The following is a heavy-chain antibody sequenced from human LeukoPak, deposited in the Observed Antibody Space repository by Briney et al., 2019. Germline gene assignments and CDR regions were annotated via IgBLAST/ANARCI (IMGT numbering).Heavy chain of an antibody. CDR3: VRRYYDSSGYYYFDY. CDR1: GYTFTSYG. V-gene: IGHV1-18*01. Sequence: ASVKVSCKASGYTFTSYGISWVRQAPGQGLEWMGWISAYNGNTNYAQKLQGRVTMTTDTSTSTAYMELRSLRSDDTAVYYCVRRYYDSSGYYYFDYWGQGTLVTVSS. CDR2: ISAYNGNT. J-gene: IGHJ4*02. D-gene: IGHD3-22*01.